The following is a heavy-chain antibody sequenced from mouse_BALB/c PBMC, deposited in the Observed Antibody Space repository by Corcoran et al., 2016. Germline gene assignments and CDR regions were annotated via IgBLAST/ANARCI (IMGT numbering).Heavy chain of an antibody. CDR3: ASYRYSWYFDV. D-gene: IGHD2-14*01. V-gene: IGHV3-6*02. CDR1: GYSITSGYY. CDR2: ISYDGSN. J-gene: IGHJ1*01. Sequence: DVQLQESGPGLVKPSQSLSLTCSVTGYSITSGYYCNWIRQFPGNKLEWMGYISYDGSNNYNPSLKNRISITRDTSKNQFFLKLNSVTTEDTATYYCASYRYSWYFDVWGAGTTVTVSS.